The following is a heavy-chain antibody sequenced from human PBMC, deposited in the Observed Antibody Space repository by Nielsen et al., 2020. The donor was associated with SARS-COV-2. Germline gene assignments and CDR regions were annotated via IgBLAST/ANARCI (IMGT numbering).Heavy chain of an antibody. CDR2: ISYDGSNK. V-gene: IGHV3-30-3*01. D-gene: IGHD2-2*01. CDR1: GFTFSSYA. CDR3: ARVVGYCSSTSCYYYYGMDV. Sequence: GGSLRLSCAASGFTFSSYAMHWVRQAPGKGLEWVAVISYDGSNKYYADSVKGRFTISRDNSKNTLYLQMNSLRAEDTAVYYCARVVGYCSSTSCYYYYGMDVWGQGTTVTVSS. J-gene: IGHJ6*02.